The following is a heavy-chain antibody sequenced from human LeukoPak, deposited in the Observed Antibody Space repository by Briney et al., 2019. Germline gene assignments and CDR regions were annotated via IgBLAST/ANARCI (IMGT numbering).Heavy chain of an antibody. CDR1: GYTFTKYA. J-gene: IGHJ4*02. Sequence: ASVKVSCKTSGYTFTKYAMNWVRQAPGQGLEWMGWINTNTGNPTYVQGFTGRFAFSLDTSVTTAYLQISSLKAEDTAVYYCATRSGPTVVTEPYYFDYWGQGTLVTVSS. D-gene: IGHD4-23*01. CDR3: ATRSGPTVVTEPYYFDY. V-gene: IGHV7-4-1*02. CDR2: INTNTGNP.